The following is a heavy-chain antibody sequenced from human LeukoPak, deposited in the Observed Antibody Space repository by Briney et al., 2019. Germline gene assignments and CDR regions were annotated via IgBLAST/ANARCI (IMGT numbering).Heavy chain of an antibody. CDR2: IYHSGST. V-gene: IGHV4-38-2*02. CDR3: ARGANWNAPFDY. CDR1: GYSISSGYY. D-gene: IGHD1-1*01. Sequence: SETLSLTCTVSGYSISSGYYWGWIRQPPGKGLEWIGSIYHSGSTYYNPSLKSRVTISVDTSKNQFSLKLSSVTAADTAVYYCARGANWNAPFDYRGQGTLVTVSS. J-gene: IGHJ4*02.